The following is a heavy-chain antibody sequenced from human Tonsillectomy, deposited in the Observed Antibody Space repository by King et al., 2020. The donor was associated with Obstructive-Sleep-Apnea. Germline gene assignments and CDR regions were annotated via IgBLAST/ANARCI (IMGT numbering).Heavy chain of an antibody. D-gene: IGHD3-10*01. V-gene: IGHV5-51*01. CDR3: ARRFASMVNAFDI. J-gene: IGHJ3*02. Sequence: VQLVESGAEVKKPGESLKISCKGSGYSFTSYWIGWVRQMPGKGLEWMGSIYPGDSDTRYSPSFQGQVTISADKSISTAYLQWSSLKASDTAMYYCARRFASMVNAFDIWGQGTMVTVSS. CDR2: IYPGDSDT. CDR1: GYSFTSYW.